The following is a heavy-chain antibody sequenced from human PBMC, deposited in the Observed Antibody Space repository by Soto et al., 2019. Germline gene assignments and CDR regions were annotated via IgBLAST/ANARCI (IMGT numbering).Heavy chain of an antibody. CDR3: ARQGSGSYYFDY. CDR1: GFTFSSYA. V-gene: IGHV3-64*01. Sequence: EVQLVESGGGLVQPGGSLRLSCAASGFTFSSYAMHWVRQAPGKGLEYVSAISSNGGSTYYANSVKGRFTISRDNSQNTLYLQMGSLRAEDMAVYYCARQGSGSYYFDYWGQGTLGTVSS. D-gene: IGHD2-15*01. CDR2: ISSNGGST. J-gene: IGHJ4*02.